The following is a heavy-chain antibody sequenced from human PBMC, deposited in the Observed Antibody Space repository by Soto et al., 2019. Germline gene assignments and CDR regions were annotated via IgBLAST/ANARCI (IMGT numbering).Heavy chain of an antibody. CDR3: AREFYYAMDA. CDR1: GFTFRNYS. V-gene: IGHV3-11*05. J-gene: IGHJ6*02. Sequence: QVQLVESGGALVKPGRSLRLSCEVSGFTFRNYSMAWLRQAPGKGLEWVATISTSGVSSSYGDSVRGRFTISRDDAKNSLYLQMNSPRGEDTALYYCAREFYYAMDAWGQGTTVTVSS. D-gene: IGHD3-16*01. CDR2: ISTSGVSS.